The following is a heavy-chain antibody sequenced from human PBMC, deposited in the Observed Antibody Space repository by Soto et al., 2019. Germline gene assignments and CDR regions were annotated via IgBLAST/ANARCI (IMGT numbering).Heavy chain of an antibody. Sequence: SETLSLTCTVSGGSIDDSPYYWAWIRQPPGKGLEWIGIFFHSGSTYYNPSLTSRVAISGGTSKNQFSLHLASVTAADTATYYCAWPSVGNCYSFSWLDQWGQGMLVTVSS. D-gene: IGHD2-15*01. CDR2: FFHSGST. V-gene: IGHV4-39*01. CDR1: GGSIDDSPYY. CDR3: AWPSVGNCYSFSWLDQ. J-gene: IGHJ5*02.